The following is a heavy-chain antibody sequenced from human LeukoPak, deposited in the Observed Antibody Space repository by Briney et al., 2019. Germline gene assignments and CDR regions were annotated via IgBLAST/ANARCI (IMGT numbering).Heavy chain of an antibody. CDR2: IIPIFGTA. CDR1: GGTFSSYA. Sequence: SVKVSCKASGGTFSSYAISWVRQAPGQGLEWMGGIIPIFGTANYAQKFQGRVTITADESTSTAYMELSSLRSEDTAVYYCRIAVAGRRGRNYYYGMDVWGQGTTVTVSS. CDR3: RIAVAGRRGRNYYYGMDV. D-gene: IGHD6-19*01. V-gene: IGHV1-69*01. J-gene: IGHJ6*02.